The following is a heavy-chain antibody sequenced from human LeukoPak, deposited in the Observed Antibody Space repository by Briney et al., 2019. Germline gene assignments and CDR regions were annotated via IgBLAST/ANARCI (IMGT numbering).Heavy chain of an antibody. D-gene: IGHD2-21*01. CDR3: ARGPSGGLFPVYFDY. Sequence: PSETLSLTCTVSGGSISSSSYYWGWIRQPPGKGLEWIGSIYYSGSTYYNPSLKSRVTISVDTSKNQFSLKLSSVTAADTAVYYCARGPSGGLFPVYFDYWGQGTLVTVSS. V-gene: IGHV4-39*01. CDR2: IYYSGST. CDR1: GGSISSSSYY. J-gene: IGHJ4*02.